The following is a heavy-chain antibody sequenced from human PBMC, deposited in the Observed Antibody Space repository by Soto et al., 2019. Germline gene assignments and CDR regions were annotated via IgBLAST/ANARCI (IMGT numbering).Heavy chain of an antibody. CDR3: ARGSRRAACPSFTSLGVSANY. CDR1: GFTFSSYA. CDR2: ISYDGSNK. J-gene: IGHJ4*02. V-gene: IGHV3-30-3*01. D-gene: IGHD6-6*01. Sequence: PGGSLRLSCAASGFTFSSYAMHWVRQAPGKGLEWVAVISYDGSNKYYADSVKGRFTISRDNSKNTLYLQMNSLRAEDTAVYYCARGSRRAACPSFTSLGVSANYWGQGTLVTSPQ.